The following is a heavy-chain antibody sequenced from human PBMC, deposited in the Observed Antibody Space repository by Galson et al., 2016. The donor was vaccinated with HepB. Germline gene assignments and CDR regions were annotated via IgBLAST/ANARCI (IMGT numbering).Heavy chain of an antibody. V-gene: IGHV4-61*01. CDR2: IYYSGST. D-gene: IGHD3-22*01. CDR1: GGSVSSGSYY. Sequence: EPLSLTCTVSGGSVSSGSYYWSWIRQPPGKGLEWIGYIYYSGSTNYNPSLKSRVTISLNTSKNQFSLKLSSVTAADTAVYYCARGENYYDSSVLGDYWGQGTLVTVSS. CDR3: ARGENYYDSSVLGDY. J-gene: IGHJ4*02.